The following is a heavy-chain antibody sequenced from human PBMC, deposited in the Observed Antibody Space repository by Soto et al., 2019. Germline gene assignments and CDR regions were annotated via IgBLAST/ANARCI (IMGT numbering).Heavy chain of an antibody. Sequence: TLSLTCTVSGGSISSGGYYWSWIRQHPGKGLEWIGYIYYSGSTYYNPSLKSRVTISVDTSKNQFSLKLSSVTAADTAVYYCAREAPGRPNWFDPWGQGTLVTVSS. D-gene: IGHD3-10*01. CDR1: GGSISSGGYY. CDR3: AREAPGRPNWFDP. CDR2: IYYSGST. J-gene: IGHJ5*02. V-gene: IGHV4-31*03.